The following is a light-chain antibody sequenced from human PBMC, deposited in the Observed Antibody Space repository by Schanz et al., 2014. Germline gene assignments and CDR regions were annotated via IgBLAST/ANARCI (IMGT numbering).Light chain of an antibody. CDR1: QSVSSSY. CDR3: QQYGSSPFT. V-gene: IGKV3-20*01. Sequence: EIVLTQSPGTLSLSPGERATLSCRASQSVSSSYLAWYQQKPGQAPNVLIYGASRRATGIPDRFSGSGSGTDFTLTISRLEPEDFAVYYCQQYGSSPFTFGPGTKVDIK. CDR2: GAS. J-gene: IGKJ3*01.